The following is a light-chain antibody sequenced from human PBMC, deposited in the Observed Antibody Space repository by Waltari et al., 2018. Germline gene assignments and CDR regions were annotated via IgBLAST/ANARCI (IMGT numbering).Light chain of an antibody. V-gene: IGKV1-39*01. CDR3: QQSYNVLRT. CDR2: AAS. Sequence: DIQMTQSPSSLSASVGDRVTITCRAIQSISTYLNWYQLKPGKTAKVLIYAASSLQPGAPSRFRGSGPGTDFTLTINSLQAADFATYYCQQSYNVLRTFGQGTKVEIK. CDR1: QSISTY. J-gene: IGKJ1*01.